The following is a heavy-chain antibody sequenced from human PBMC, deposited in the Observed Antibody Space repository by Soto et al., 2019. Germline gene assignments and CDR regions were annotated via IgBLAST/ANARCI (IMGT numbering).Heavy chain of an antibody. CDR3: AKSRAGYCSGGSCYYFDY. CDR2: ISGSGGST. V-gene: IGHV3-23*01. J-gene: IGHJ4*02. D-gene: IGHD2-15*01. Sequence: VGSLRLSCAASGFTFSSYAMSWVRQAPGKGLEWVSAISGSGGSTYYADSVKGRFTISRDKSKNTLYLQMNSLRAEDTAVYYCAKSRAGYCSGGSCYYFDYWGQGTLVTVSS. CDR1: GFTFSSYA.